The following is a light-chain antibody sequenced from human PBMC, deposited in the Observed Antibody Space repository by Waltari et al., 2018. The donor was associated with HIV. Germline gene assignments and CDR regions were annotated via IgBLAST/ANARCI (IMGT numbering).Light chain of an antibody. CDR3: SSYSPRDSVV. J-gene: IGLJ3*02. Sequence: HSVLTQPASVSGSPGQSITISCSGPTSHMSSLNFVSWYQQSPGRAPKLSLFEVSSRPSGISDRFSGSKSGDTASLTISALRTEDEADYFCSSYSPRDSVVFGGGTKVTVL. CDR1: TSHMSSLNF. CDR2: EVS. V-gene: IGLV2-14*01.